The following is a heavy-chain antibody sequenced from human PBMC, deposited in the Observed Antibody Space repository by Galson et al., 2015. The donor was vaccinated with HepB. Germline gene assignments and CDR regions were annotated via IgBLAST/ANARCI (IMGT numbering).Heavy chain of an antibody. CDR3: ARVKLSGGSGSYHYWYFDL. D-gene: IGHD3-10*01. J-gene: IGHJ2*01. CDR1: GFTVSSNY. CDR2: IYSGGST. V-gene: IGHV3-66*01. Sequence: SLRLSCAASGFTVSSNYMSWVRQAPGKGLEWVSVIYSGGSTYYADSVKGRFTISRDNSKNTLYLQMNSLRAEDTAVYYCARVKLSGGSGSYHYWYFDLWGRGTLVTVSS.